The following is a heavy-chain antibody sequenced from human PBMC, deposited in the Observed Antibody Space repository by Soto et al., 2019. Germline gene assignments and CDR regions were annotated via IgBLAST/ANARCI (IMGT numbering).Heavy chain of an antibody. Sequence: EVQLVESGGGLVQPGGSLRLSCAASGFTFSSYWMSWVRQAPGKGLEWVANLKQDGSEKYYVDSVKGRFTISRDNAKNSLYLQMDSLRAEDPAVDYCARDNSRRWYGVDYWGQGTLVTVSS. CDR3: ARDNSRRWYGVDY. J-gene: IGHJ4*02. CDR1: GFTFSSYW. D-gene: IGHD6-13*01. V-gene: IGHV3-7*05. CDR2: LKQDGSEK.